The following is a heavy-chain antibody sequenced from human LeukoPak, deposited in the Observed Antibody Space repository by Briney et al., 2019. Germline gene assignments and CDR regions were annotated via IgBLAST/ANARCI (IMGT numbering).Heavy chain of an antibody. V-gene: IGHV4-34*01. CDR2: IYHSGST. CDR1: GGSFSGYY. CDR3: ARVRAAAAGGYWFDP. D-gene: IGHD6-13*01. J-gene: IGHJ5*02. Sequence: SETLSLTCAVYGGSFSGYYWSWIRQPPGKGLEWIGYIYHSGSTYYNPSLKSRVTISVDRSKNQFSLKLSSVTAADTAVYYCARVRAAAAGGYWFDPWGQGTLVTVSS.